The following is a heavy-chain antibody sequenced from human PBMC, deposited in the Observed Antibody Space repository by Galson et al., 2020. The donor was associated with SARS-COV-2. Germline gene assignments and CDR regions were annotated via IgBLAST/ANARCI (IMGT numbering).Heavy chain of an antibody. V-gene: IGHV4-59*08. Sequence: SQTLSLTCTVSGGSISSYYWSWIRQSPGKGLEWIGYIYYSGSTNYNPSLKSRVTISVDTSKNQFSLKLSSVSAADTAVYYCARRENPRYSSGWYSFDPWGQGTLVTVSS. CDR3: ARRENPRYSSGWYSFDP. CDR2: IYYSGST. D-gene: IGHD6-19*01. J-gene: IGHJ5*02. CDR1: GGSISSYY.